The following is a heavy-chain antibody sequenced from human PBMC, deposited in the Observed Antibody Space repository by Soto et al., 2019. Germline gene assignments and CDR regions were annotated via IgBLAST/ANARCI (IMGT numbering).Heavy chain of an antibody. CDR3: ARGARAAQAFDS. CDR1: GDSVSSGGNY. Sequence: PSETLSLTCTVSGDSVSSGGNYWSWIRQPPGEGLEWIAYIHYSGSVNYSPSLKSRVTISADTSKNQFSLKLRSVTAADTAVYYCARGARAAQAFDSWGQGTLVTVSS. J-gene: IGHJ4*02. V-gene: IGHV4-61*08. D-gene: IGHD6-25*01. CDR2: IHYSGSV.